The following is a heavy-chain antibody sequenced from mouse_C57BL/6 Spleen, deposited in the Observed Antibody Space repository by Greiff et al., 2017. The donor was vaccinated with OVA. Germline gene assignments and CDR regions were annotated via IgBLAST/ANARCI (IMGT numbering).Heavy chain of an antibody. CDR1: GFNIKDAY. V-gene: IGHV14-4*01. CDR3: TTPMETVKDYCDY. Sequence: EVKLVESGAELVRPGASVKLSCTASGFNIKDAYMHWVKQRPEQGLEWIGWIDPENGDTEYASKFQGKATITADTSSNTAYLQLSSLTSEDTAVEYGTTPMETVKDYCDYWGKGTTRTVSS. D-gene: IGHD1-1*01. J-gene: IGHJ2*01. CDR2: IDPENGDT.